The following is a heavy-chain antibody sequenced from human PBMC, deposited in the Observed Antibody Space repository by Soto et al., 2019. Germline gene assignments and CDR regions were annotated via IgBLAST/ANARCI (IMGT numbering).Heavy chain of an antibody. CDR2: ISSSSSDI. D-gene: IGHD5-12*01. J-gene: IGHJ4*02. V-gene: IGHV3-21*01. CDR1: GFTFSNYN. Sequence: EVQLVESGGGLVKPGGSLRLSCAASGFTFSNYNMKWVRQAPGKGMEWVSSISSSSSDIYYADSVKGRFTITRDNAKTSLYLQMTSLRAEDTSVYYCARIIYSGYDWAPDYWGQGTLVTVSS. CDR3: ARIIYSGYDWAPDY.